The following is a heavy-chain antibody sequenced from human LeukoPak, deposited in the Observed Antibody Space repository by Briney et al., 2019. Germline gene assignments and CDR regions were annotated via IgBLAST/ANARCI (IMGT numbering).Heavy chain of an antibody. CDR2: IIPILGIA. J-gene: IGHJ3*02. Sequence: SVKVSCKASGGTFSSYTISWVRQAPGQGLEWMGRIIPILGIANYAQKFQGRVTITADKSTSTAYMELSSLRSEDTAVYYCARDDLHALRHAFGIWGQGTMVTVSS. CDR3: ARDDLHALRHAFGI. V-gene: IGHV1-69*04. D-gene: IGHD2-21*02. CDR1: GGTFSSYT.